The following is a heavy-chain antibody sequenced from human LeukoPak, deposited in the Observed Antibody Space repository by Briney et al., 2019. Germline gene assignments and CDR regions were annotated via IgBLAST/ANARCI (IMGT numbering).Heavy chain of an antibody. CDR2: IYYSGST. Sequence: SKTLSLTCTVSGGSISSSSYYWGWIRQPPGKGLEWIGSIYYSGSTYYNPSLKSRVTISVDTSKNQFSLKLSSVTAADTAVYYCARLGGSYYADFDYWGQGTLVTVSS. CDR3: ARLGGSYYADFDY. J-gene: IGHJ4*02. D-gene: IGHD1-26*01. V-gene: IGHV4-39*01. CDR1: GGSISSSSYY.